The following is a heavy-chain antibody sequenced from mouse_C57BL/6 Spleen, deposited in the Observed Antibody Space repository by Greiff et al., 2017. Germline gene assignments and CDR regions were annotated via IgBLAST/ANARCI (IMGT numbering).Heavy chain of an antibody. V-gene: IGHV1-15*01. J-gene: IGHJ3*01. CDR3: SGFAY. CDR2: IDPETGGT. CDR1: GYTFTDYE. Sequence: VKLQESGAELVRPGASVTLSCKASGYTFTDYEMHWVKQTPVHGLEWIGAIDPETGGTAYNQKFKGKAILTADKSSSTAYMELRSLTSEDSAVYYCSGFAYWGQGTLVTVSA.